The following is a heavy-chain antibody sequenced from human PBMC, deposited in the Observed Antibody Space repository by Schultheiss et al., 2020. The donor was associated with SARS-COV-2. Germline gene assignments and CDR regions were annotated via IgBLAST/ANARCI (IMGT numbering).Heavy chain of an antibody. CDR3: ARDMRHYWYFDL. D-gene: IGHD2-2*01. J-gene: IGHJ2*01. CDR1: SGSISSYY. CDR2: IYTSGST. V-gene: IGHV4-4*07. Sequence: SETLSLTCTVSSGSISSYYWSWIRQPPGKGLEWIGRIYTSGSTNYNPSLKSRVTMSVDTSKNQFSLKLSSVTAADTAVYYCARDMRHYWYFDLWGRGTLVTVSS.